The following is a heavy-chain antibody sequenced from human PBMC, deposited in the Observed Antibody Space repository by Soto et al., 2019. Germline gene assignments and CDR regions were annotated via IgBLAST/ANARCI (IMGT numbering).Heavy chain of an antibody. D-gene: IGHD3-22*01. CDR2: VYHSGDT. CDR1: GGSISSSIW. CDR3: AKNSESSAYSSFDY. V-gene: IGHV4-4*02. Sequence: SETPSLTCAVSGGSISSSIWWSWVRPPPGKGLEWIGAVYHSGDTNYNPSLKSRVTISVDKSKNQFSLRLSSVTAADTAVYYCAKNSESSAYSSFDYWGQGTLVTVS. J-gene: IGHJ4*02.